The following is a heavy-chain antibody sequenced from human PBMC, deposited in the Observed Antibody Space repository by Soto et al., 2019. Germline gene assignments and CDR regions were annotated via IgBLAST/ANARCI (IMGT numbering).Heavy chain of an antibody. V-gene: IGHV1-18*01. CDR3: ARDPYCSSTSCSDNWFDP. CDR2: ISAYNGNT. J-gene: IGHJ5*02. CDR1: GYTFTSYG. Sequence: QVQLVQSGAEVKKPGASVKVSCKASGYTFTSYGISWVRQAPGQGLEWMGWISAYNGNTNYAQKLQGRVTMTTETSTSTAYMELRSLRSDDTAVYYCARDPYCSSTSCSDNWFDPWGQGTLVTVSS. D-gene: IGHD2-2*01.